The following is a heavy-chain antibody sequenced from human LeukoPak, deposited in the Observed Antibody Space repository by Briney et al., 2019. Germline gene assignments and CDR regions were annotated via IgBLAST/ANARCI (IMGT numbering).Heavy chain of an antibody. J-gene: IGHJ4*02. V-gene: IGHV3-23*01. D-gene: IGHD6-13*01. CDR1: GFTFSAYA. Sequence: PGGSLRLSCAASGFTFSAYAMSWVRQAPGKGLEWVSTLIASGGDTYYADSAKGRFTISRGTSKNTLYLQMNSLRAEDTAVYYCAKAWAAAGTFDSWGQGTLVTVSS. CDR2: LIASGGDT. CDR3: AKAWAAAGTFDS.